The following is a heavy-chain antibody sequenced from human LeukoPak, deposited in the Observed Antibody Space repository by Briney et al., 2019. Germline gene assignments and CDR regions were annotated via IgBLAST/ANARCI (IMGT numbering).Heavy chain of an antibody. J-gene: IGHJ3*01. Sequence: GGSLRVSCADSGFTSSVQMICSVPPAPGKGLWWIGRIRTKANSYNTEYAACVKGRFTISRDDSKNSLYLQMNSLKSDDTAVYYCARVGGWVGSTDGFDVWGQGTMVTVSS. CDR1: GFTSSVQM. V-gene: IGHV3-72*01. D-gene: IGHD1-26*01. CDR2: IRTKANSYNT. CDR3: ARVGGWVGSTDGFDV.